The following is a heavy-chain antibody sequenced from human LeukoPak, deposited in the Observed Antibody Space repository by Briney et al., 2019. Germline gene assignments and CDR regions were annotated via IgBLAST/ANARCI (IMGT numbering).Heavy chain of an antibody. Sequence: TGGSLRLSCAASGFTFSSYSMSWVRQAPGKGLEWVSSITATSTSIYYADSLKGRFTISRDNAKNSLYLQMNSLRAEDTAVYYCMRTYYDILTAYNPYFDYWGQGILVTVSS. V-gene: IGHV3-21*01. CDR3: MRTYYDILTAYNPYFDY. D-gene: IGHD3-9*01. CDR1: GFTFSSYS. CDR2: ITATSTSI. J-gene: IGHJ4*02.